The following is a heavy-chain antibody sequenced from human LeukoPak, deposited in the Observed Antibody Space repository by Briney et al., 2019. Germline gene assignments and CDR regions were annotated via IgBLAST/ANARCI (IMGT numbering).Heavy chain of an antibody. J-gene: IGHJ4*02. CDR1: GYTFTGYY. CDR3: ARVAYYYDSSGGL. CDR2: INPNSGGT. D-gene: IGHD3-22*01. Sequence: ASVKVSCKASGYTFTGYYMHWVRQAPGQGLEWMGRINPNSGGTNYAQKFQGRVTMTRDTSISTAYMELSRLRSDDTAVYYCARVAYYYDSSGGLWGQGTLVTVSS. V-gene: IGHV1-2*06.